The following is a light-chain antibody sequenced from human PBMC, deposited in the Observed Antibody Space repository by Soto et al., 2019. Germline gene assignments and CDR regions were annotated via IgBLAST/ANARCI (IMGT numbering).Light chain of an antibody. CDR1: QSVSSSY. J-gene: IGKJ1*01. Sequence: EIVLTQSPGTLSLSPGERATLSCRASQSVSSSYLAWYQQKPGQAPRLLIYGASSRATGIPDRFSGSGSGTDSTLTISRLQPEDFAVYYCQQYGSSLRTFGQWTKVDIK. CDR2: GAS. V-gene: IGKV3-20*01. CDR3: QQYGSSLRT.